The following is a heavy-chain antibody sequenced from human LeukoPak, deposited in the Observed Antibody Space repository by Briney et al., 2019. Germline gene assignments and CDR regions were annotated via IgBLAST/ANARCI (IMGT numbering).Heavy chain of an antibody. D-gene: IGHD1-26*01. CDR1: GFSFSDFH. CDR3: AREVQGSGRDFDY. V-gene: IGHV3-11*01. Sequence: GGSLRLSCAASGFSFSDFHMSWIRQAPGMGLEWISYIGTRSNPIYYADSVKGRFTISRDDAKNSLYLQMNSLRDEDTAVYFCAREVQGSGRDFDYWGQGILVTVSS. J-gene: IGHJ4*02. CDR2: IGTRSNPI.